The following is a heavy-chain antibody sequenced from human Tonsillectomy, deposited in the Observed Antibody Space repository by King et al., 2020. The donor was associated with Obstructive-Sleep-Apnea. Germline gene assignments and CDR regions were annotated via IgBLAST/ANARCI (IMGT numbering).Heavy chain of an antibody. J-gene: IGHJ5*02. CDR2: IYYSGRT. V-gene: IGHV4-39*07. CDR3: ARERAGGPNYFDP. Sequence: QLQESGPGLVRPSETLSLTCTVSGGSISSTHYSWGWIRPPPGKGLEWVGEIYYSGRTYYNPSPKSRVTTSVDTAKTQFSLKLTSMTAADTAVYFCARERAGGPNYFDPWGQGTLVTVSS. D-gene: IGHD4/OR15-4a*01. CDR1: GGSISSTHYS.